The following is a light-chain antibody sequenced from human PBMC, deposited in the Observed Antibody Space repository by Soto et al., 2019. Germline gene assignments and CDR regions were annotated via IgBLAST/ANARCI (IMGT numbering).Light chain of an antibody. Sequence: QSVLTQPPSVSGAPGQRVTISCTGSDSNIGENFDIHWYQQLPGTAPKLLIYGNNNRPSGVPDRFSASRSGTSASLAITGLQAEDEADYYCQSYDSGLSGSVFGGGTKVPVL. CDR2: GNN. CDR3: QSYDSGLSGSV. CDR1: DSNIGENFD. V-gene: IGLV1-40*01. J-gene: IGLJ3*02.